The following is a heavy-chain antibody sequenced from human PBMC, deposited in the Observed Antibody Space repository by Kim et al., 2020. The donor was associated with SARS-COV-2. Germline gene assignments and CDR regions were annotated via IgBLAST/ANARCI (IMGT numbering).Heavy chain of an antibody. CDR3: AREGHYGTGGSAFDI. Sequence: GGSLRLSCVASGFSFENDWMTWVRQAPGKGLEWVANIKDDGSAKNYVDSVKGRFTISRDNAKNSLFLQMDRPRVEDTALYYCAREGHYGTGGSAFDIWGQGTTVIVS. CDR1: GFSFENDW. CDR2: IKDDGSAK. J-gene: IGHJ3*02. V-gene: IGHV3-7*03. D-gene: IGHD3-10*01.